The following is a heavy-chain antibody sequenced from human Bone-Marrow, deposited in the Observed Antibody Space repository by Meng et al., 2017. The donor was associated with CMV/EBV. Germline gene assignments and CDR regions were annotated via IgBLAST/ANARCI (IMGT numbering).Heavy chain of an antibody. CDR2: TYYRSKWYN. CDR1: GDSVPSNSAA. Sequence: SQTLSLTCAISGDSVPSNSAAWTWITQSPSRGLEWLGRTYYRSKWYNDYAVSVKSRITINPDTSKNQFSLQPNSVTPEDTAVYYCAREGFSPYYGFWSGLKVNPYHYHGMDVWGQGTPVTVSS. J-gene: IGHJ6*02. V-gene: IGHV6-1*01. D-gene: IGHD3-3*01. CDR3: AREGFSPYYGFWSGLKVNPYHYHGMDV.